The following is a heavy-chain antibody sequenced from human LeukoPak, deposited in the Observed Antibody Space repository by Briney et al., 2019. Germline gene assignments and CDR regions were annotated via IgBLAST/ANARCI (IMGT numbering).Heavy chain of an antibody. Sequence: GGSLRLSCAASGFTVSNNFMTWVRQAPGKGLEWVSVIYRDGSTYYADSVKGRFTISRDNSKNTLYLQMNNLRTEDTAFYYCARVDKWNDIDYWGQGTLATVSS. CDR2: IYRDGST. D-gene: IGHD1-20*01. CDR1: GFTVSNNF. V-gene: IGHV3-53*01. CDR3: ARVDKWNDIDY. J-gene: IGHJ4*02.